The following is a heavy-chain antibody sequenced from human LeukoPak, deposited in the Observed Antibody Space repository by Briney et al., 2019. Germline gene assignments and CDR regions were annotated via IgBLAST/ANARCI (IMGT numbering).Heavy chain of an antibody. D-gene: IGHD2-2*01. CDR2: ISSSSSYI. CDR1: GFTFSSYS. J-gene: IGHJ4*02. V-gene: IGHV3-21*01. Sequence: GGSLRLSCAASGFTFSSYSMNWVRQAPGKGLEWVSSISSSSSYIYYADSVKGRFTISRDNAKNSLYLQMNSLRAEDTAVYYCATLYCSSTSCYDYWGKGTLVTVSS. CDR3: ATLYCSSTSCYDY.